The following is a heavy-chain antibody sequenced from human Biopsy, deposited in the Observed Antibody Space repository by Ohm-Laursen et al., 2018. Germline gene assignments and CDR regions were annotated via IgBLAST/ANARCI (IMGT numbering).Heavy chain of an antibody. D-gene: IGHD3-3*01. Sequence: SRRLSCTASGFTFSRYWYHWVRQAQGKGLEWDSVISGSGGSTHYGDPVKGSLTISRDNSTNTLFLQMKSLRAEDTAIYYCGRRPFFDYWSAYYVDHWGQGALVTVSS. CDR3: GRRPFFDYWSAYYVDH. CDR1: GFTFSRYW. J-gene: IGHJ5*02. V-gene: IGHV3-23*01. CDR2: ISGSGGST.